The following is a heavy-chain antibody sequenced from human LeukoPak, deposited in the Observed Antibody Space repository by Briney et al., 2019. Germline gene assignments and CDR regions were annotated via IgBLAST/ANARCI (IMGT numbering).Heavy chain of an antibody. CDR2: ISWNSGSI. J-gene: IGHJ4*02. D-gene: IGHD3-10*01. V-gene: IGHV3-9*01. Sequence: QSGGFLRLSCAASGVTFSSYWMSWVRQAPGKGLEWVSGISWNSGSIGYADSVKGRFTISRDNAKNSLYLQMNSLRAEDTALYYCGKDRYRSDYTVDYWGQGTLVTVSS. CDR3: GKDRYRSDYTVDY. CDR1: GVTFSSYW.